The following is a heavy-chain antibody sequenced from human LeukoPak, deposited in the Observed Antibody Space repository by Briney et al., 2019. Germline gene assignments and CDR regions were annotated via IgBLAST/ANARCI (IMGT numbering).Heavy chain of an antibody. D-gene: IGHD2-2*01. J-gene: IGHJ6*02. Sequence: PSETLSLTCAVYGGSFSGYYWSWIRQPPGKGLEWIGEINHSGSTNYNPSLKSRVTISVDTSKNQFSLKLSSVTAADTAVYYCAREPTHQIVPAATGWDVWGQGTTVTVSS. V-gene: IGHV4-34*01. CDR2: INHSGST. CDR3: AREPTHQIVPAATGWDV. CDR1: GGSFSGYY.